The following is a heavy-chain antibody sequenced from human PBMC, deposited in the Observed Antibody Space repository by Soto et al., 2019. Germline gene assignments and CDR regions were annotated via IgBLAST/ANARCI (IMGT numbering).Heavy chain of an antibody. CDR2: ISAHNGNT. J-gene: IGHJ5*02. CDR1: GYTFTSYG. CDR3: ARVRGMVAPGLAGFDH. V-gene: IGHV1-18*01. Sequence: ASVKVSCKASGYTFTSYGISWVRQAPGQGLEWMGWISAHNGNTNYAQKLQGRVTMTTDTSTSTAYMELRSLRSDDTAVYSCARVRGMVAPGLAGFDHWGQGTRVTVSS. D-gene: IGHD1-26*01.